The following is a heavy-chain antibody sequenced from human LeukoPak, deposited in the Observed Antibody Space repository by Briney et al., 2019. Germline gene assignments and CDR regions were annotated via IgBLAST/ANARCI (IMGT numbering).Heavy chain of an antibody. J-gene: IGHJ4*02. D-gene: IGHD3-10*01. Sequence: GSSVKVSCKASGGTFSSYAISWVRQAPGQGLEWMGRIIPILGIANYAQKFQGRVTITADKSTSTAYMELSSLRSEDTAVYYCARDYGPSGIIAGYWGQGTLVTVSS. CDR3: ARDYGPSGIIAGY. CDR1: GGTFSSYA. V-gene: IGHV1-69*04. CDR2: IIPILGIA.